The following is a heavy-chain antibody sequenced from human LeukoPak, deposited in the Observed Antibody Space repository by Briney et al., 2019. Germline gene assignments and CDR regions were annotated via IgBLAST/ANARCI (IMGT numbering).Heavy chain of an antibody. CDR2: VSISSGTI. D-gene: IGHD3-16*01. CDR3: ARAMSTFGGVRNYFDS. J-gene: IGHJ4*02. V-gene: IGHV3-48*04. CDR1: GFTFSGHN. Sequence: GSLRLSCAASGFTFSGHNMDWFRQAPGKGLEWISFVSISSGTIYYADSVNGRFRISRDNAKSSLDLEMNSLRAEDTAVYYCARAMSTFGGVRNYFDSWGQGTLVTVSS.